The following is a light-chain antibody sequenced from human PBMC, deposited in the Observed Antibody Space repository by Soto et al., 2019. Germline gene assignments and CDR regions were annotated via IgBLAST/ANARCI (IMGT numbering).Light chain of an antibody. CDR1: SSDVGGYNY. CDR2: EVS. Sequence: QSALTQPASVAGSPGQSITISCTGTSSDVGGYNYVSWYQHHPGKAPKLMIYEVSDRPPGVSNRFSGSKSGNTAYLTISGLQAEDEADYYCNSYTSSSTVVFGGGTKVPVL. CDR3: NSYTSSSTVV. V-gene: IGLV2-14*01. J-gene: IGLJ2*01.